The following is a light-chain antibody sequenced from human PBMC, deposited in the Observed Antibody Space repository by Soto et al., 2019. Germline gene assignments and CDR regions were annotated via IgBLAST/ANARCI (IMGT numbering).Light chain of an antibody. CDR1: SSDVGGYNY. CDR2: DDS. J-gene: IGLJ1*01. V-gene: IGLV2-14*01. CDR3: ISYTSSNAYV. Sequence: QSALTQPASVSGSPGQSITISCTGTSSDVGGYNYVSWYQLHPGKAPKLIIYDDSNRPSGVSNRFSGSKSGNTASLTISGLQAEDEADYYCISYTSSNAYVFGTGTKLTVL.